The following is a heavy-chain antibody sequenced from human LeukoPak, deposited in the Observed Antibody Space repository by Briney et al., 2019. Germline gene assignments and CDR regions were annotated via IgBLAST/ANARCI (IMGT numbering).Heavy chain of an antibody. CDR3: ARGAKSYDFWSGSAGYDWFDP. CDR2: INPNSGGT. D-gene: IGHD3-3*01. Sequence: ASVKVSCKASGYTFTSYYMHWVRQAPGQGLEWMGWINPNSGGTNYAQKFQGRVTMTRDTSISTAYMELSRLRSDDTAVYYCARGAKSYDFWSGSAGYDWFDPWGQGTLVTVSS. V-gene: IGHV1-2*02. J-gene: IGHJ5*02. CDR1: GYTFTSYY.